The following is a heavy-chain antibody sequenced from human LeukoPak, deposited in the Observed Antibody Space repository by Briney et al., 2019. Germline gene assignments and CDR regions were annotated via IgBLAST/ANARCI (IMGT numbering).Heavy chain of an antibody. V-gene: IGHV3-48*01. Sequence: GGSLRLSCAASGFTFSSYSMNWVRQAPGKGLEWDSYISSSSSTIYYADSVKGRFTISRDNAKNSLYLQMNSLRAEDTAVYYCARGGSYYYYMDVWGKGTTVTVSS. J-gene: IGHJ6*03. CDR2: ISSSSSTI. CDR3: ARGGSYYYYMDV. CDR1: GFTFSSYS.